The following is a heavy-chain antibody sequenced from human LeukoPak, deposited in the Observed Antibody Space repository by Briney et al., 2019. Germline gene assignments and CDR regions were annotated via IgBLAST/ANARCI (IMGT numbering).Heavy chain of an antibody. CDR3: ARDRGYYDSSGYYYVRSNGHVMYYFDY. J-gene: IGHJ4*02. Sequence: GASVKVSCKASGYTFTSYAMHWVRQAPGQRLEWMGWINAANGNTKYSQKFQGRVTITRDTSASTAYMELSSLRSEDTAVYYCARDRGYYDSSGYYYVRSNGHVMYYFDYWGQGTLVTVSS. V-gene: IGHV1-3*01. CDR1: GYTFTSYA. CDR2: INAANGNT. D-gene: IGHD3-22*01.